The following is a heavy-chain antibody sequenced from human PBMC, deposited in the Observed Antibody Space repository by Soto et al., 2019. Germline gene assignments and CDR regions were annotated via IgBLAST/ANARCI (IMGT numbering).Heavy chain of an antibody. D-gene: IGHD5-12*01. CDR2: IYYSGST. J-gene: IGHJ6*03. CDR1: GGSISSSSYY. V-gene: IGHV4-39*01. CDR3: ARQLRGYVDYYYYYYMDV. Sequence: SETLSLTCTVSGGSISSSSYYWGWIRQPPGKGLEWIGSIYYSGSTYYNPSLKSRVTISVDTSKNQFSLKLSSVTAADTAVYYCARQLRGYVDYYYYYYMDVWGKGTTVTVSS.